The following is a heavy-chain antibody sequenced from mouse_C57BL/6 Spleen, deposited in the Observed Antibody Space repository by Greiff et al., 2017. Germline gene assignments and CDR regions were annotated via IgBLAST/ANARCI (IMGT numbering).Heavy chain of an antibody. Sequence: VQLKEPGAELVKPGASVKLSCKASGYTFTEYTIHWVKQRSGQGLEWIGWFYPGSGSIKYNEKFKVKATLTADTSSSTAYMELSRLTSEDSAVYFCARHEEDYYGSSPFAYWGQGTLVTVSA. CDR3: ARHEEDYYGSSPFAY. D-gene: IGHD1-1*01. V-gene: IGHV1-62-2*01. CDR2: FYPGSGSI. J-gene: IGHJ3*01. CDR1: GYTFTEYT.